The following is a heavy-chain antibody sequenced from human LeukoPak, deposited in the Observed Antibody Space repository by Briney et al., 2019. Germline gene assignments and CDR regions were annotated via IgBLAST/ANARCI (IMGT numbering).Heavy chain of an antibody. V-gene: IGHV3-7*01. J-gene: IGHJ4*02. CDR3: TRNRGTSD. CDR1: GFTFSNAW. CDR2: INQDGSEK. Sequence: GGSLRLSCAASGFTFSNAWMSWVRQAPGKGLEWVANINQDGSEKHYVDSVRGRFTISRDNGENALYLQMNSLRAEDTAVYYCTRNRGTSDWGQGTLVTVSS.